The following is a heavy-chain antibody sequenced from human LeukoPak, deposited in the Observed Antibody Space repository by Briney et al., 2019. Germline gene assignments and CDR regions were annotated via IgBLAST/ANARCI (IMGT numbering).Heavy chain of an antibody. CDR3: ARSSDRYGMDV. D-gene: IGHD2-15*01. V-gene: IGHV3-21*01. Sequence: GRSLRLACAASGFTLSSFGMNWVRQAPGKGLEWVSSISSGTTYIYYADSVKGRFTISRDNAKNSLYLQMNSLRAEDTAVYFCARSSDRYGMDVWGQGTTVTVSS. J-gene: IGHJ6*02. CDR2: ISSGTTYI. CDR1: GFTLSSFG.